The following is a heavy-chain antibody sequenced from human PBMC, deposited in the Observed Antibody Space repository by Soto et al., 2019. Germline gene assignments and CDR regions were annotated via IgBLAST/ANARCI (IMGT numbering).Heavy chain of an antibody. D-gene: IGHD3-16*01. CDR1: GGSISSYS. V-gene: IGHV4-59*08. J-gene: IGHJ2*01. Sequence: PSETLSLTCTVSGGSISSYSWSWIRQPLGKDLEWIVYLYYSRSTNYNPSLTSRLTLSVIMYKNHFSLMLRSLTTAHTAVYYCARLLRAVWYFDLWGRGTLVTVSS. CDR3: ARLLRAVWYFDL. CDR2: LYYSRST.